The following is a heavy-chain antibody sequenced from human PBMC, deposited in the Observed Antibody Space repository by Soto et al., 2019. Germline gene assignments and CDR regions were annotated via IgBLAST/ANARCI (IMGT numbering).Heavy chain of an antibody. J-gene: IGHJ6*02. Sequence: QGQLVESGGGVVQPGTSLRLSCEASGFIFSRYGMHWVRQAPGKGLEWVAVISYDGSNKYYAESVKDRFIISRDKSENTLYLQMNSLRAEDTAVYYCAKDLGSGKPYYYYAMDVWGQGTTVTVSS. CDR2: ISYDGSNK. CDR3: AKDLGSGKPYYYYAMDV. V-gene: IGHV3-30*18. CDR1: GFIFSRYG. D-gene: IGHD3-10*01.